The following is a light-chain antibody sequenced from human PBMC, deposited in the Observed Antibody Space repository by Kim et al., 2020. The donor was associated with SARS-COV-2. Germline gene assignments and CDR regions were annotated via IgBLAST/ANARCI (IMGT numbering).Light chain of an antibody. J-gene: IGLJ2*01. CDR1: SLRSYY. CDR3: NSRDSNNNVL. V-gene: IGLV3-19*01. CDR2: GKN. Sequence: SSELTQDPAVSVALGQTVRITCQGDSLRSYYATCYQQKPGQAPILVIYGKNNRPSGIPDRFSGSSSGNTASLTITGTQAGDEADYYCNSRDSNNNVLFGGGTRLTVL.